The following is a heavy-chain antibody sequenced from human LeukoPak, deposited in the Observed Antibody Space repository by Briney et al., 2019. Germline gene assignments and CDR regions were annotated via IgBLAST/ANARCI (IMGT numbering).Heavy chain of an antibody. D-gene: IGHD2-2*02. V-gene: IGHV4-59*08. CDR2: IYSSGNT. CDR1: GGSISTYY. CDR3: ARRYTASPGERFDY. J-gene: IGHJ4*02. Sequence: SETLSLTCTVSGGSISTYYWTWIRQPPGKGLEWIGYIYSSGNTNYNPSLSSRATISLDTSKNQFSLMLRSLTAADTAVYYCARRYTASPGERFDYWGQGILVTVSS.